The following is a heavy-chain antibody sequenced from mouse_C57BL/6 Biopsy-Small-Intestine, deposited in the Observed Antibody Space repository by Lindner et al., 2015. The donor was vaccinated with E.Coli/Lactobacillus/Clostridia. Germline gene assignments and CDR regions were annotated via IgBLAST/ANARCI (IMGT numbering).Heavy chain of an antibody. CDR2: IDPSDSET. CDR1: GYTFTSYW. V-gene: IGHV1-52*01. Sequence: VQLQESGTELVRPGSSVRLSCKASGYTFTSYWMHWVKQRPIQGLEWIGNIDPSDSETHYNQQFKDKATLTVDKSSSTAYMQLSSLTSEDSAVYYCARGSYASRRTMDYWDQGTSVTVSS. J-gene: IGHJ4*01. CDR3: ARGSYASRRTMDY. D-gene: IGHD1-1*01.